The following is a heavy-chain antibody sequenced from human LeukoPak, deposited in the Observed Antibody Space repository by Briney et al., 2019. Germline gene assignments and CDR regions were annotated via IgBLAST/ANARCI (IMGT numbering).Heavy chain of an antibody. CDR1: GGSFSGYY. V-gene: IGHV4-34*01. D-gene: IGHD3-22*01. CDR3: ARSWYYYDG. Sequence: PSETLSLTCAVYGGSFSGYYWSWIRQPPGKGLEWIGEINHSGSTNYNPSLKSRVTISVDTSKNQFSLKLSSVTAADTAVYYCARSWYYYDGWGQGTLVTVSS. CDR2: INHSGST. J-gene: IGHJ4*02.